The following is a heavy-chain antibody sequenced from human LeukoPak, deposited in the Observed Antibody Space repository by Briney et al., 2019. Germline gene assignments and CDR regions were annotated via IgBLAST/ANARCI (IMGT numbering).Heavy chain of an antibody. CDR3: ARARGGSGRGGAFDI. V-gene: IGHV1-69*06. J-gene: IGHJ3*02. CDR2: IIPIFGTA. D-gene: IGHD3-10*01. CDR1: GYTFTGYY. Sequence: SVKVSCKASGYTFTGYYMHWVRQAPGQGLEWMGWIIPIFGTANYAQKFQGRVTITADKSTSTAYMELSSLRSEDTAVYYYARARGGSGRGGAFDIWGQGTMVTVSS.